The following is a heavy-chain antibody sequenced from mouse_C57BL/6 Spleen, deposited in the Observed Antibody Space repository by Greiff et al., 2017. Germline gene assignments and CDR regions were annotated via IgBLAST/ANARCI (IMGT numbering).Heavy chain of an antibody. CDR2: IHPNSGST. D-gene: IGHD2-5*01. CDR3: ARSAYYSNYGAMDY. CDR1: GYTFTSYW. V-gene: IGHV1-64*01. J-gene: IGHJ4*01. Sequence: VQLKQPGAELVKPGASVKLSCKASGYTFTSYWMHWVKQRPGQGLEWIGMIHPNSGSTNYNEKFKSKATLTVDKSSSTAYMQLSSLTSEDSAVYYCARSAYYSNYGAMDYWGQGTSVTVSS.